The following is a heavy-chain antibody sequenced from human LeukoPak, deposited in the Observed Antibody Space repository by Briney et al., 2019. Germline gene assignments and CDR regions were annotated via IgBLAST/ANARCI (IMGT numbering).Heavy chain of an antibody. J-gene: IGHJ4*02. CDR3: AKPGLVVVSATHFEY. Sequence: GGSLRLSCAASGFIFTTYAMSWVRQAPGKGLEWVASISSDGSNKYYADSVKGRFTISRDNSENTLYLQMNSLRAEDTAVYYCAKPGLVVVSATHFEYWGQGALVTVSS. CDR1: GFIFTTYA. V-gene: IGHV3-30*18. D-gene: IGHD2-15*01. CDR2: ISSDGSNK.